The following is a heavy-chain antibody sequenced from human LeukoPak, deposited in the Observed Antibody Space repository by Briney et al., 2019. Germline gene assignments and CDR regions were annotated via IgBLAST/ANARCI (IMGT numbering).Heavy chain of an antibody. Sequence: GGSLRLSCAASGFTFSSYAMHWVRQAPGKGLEWVAVISYDGGNKYYADSVKGRFTISRDNSKNTLYLQMNSLRAEDTAVYYCAIPLYSGSYWDYWGQGTLVTVSS. CDR1: GFTFSSYA. J-gene: IGHJ4*02. CDR3: AIPLYSGSYWDY. V-gene: IGHV3-30-3*01. CDR2: ISYDGGNK. D-gene: IGHD1-26*01.